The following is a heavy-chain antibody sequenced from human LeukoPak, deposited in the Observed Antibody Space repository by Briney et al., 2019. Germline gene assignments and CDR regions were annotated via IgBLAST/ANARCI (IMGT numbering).Heavy chain of an antibody. CDR2: INHSGST. D-gene: IGHD3-10*01. Sequence: SETLSLTCAVYGGSFSGYYWSWIRQPPGKGLDWIGEINHSGSTNYNPSLKSRVTISVDTSKNQFSLKLSSVTAADTAVYYCARVLGYYYGSGSYGYFDYWGQGTLVTVSS. CDR3: ARVLGYYYGSGSYGYFDY. J-gene: IGHJ4*02. V-gene: IGHV4-34*01. CDR1: GGSFSGYY.